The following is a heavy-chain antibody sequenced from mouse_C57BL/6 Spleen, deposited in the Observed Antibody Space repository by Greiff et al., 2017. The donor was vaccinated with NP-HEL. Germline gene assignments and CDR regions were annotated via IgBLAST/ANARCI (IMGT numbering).Heavy chain of an antibody. CDR3: ARDGGSSPPVGY. V-gene: IGHV1-4*01. D-gene: IGHD1-1*01. Sequence: QVQLQQSGAELARPGASVKMSCKASGYTFTSYTMHWVKQRPGQGLEWIGYINPSSGYTKYNQKFKDKATLPADKSSSTAYMQLSSLTSEDTAVYYSARDGGSSPPVGYWGKGTLVTVSA. CDR1: GYTFTSYT. CDR2: INPSSGYT. J-gene: IGHJ3*01.